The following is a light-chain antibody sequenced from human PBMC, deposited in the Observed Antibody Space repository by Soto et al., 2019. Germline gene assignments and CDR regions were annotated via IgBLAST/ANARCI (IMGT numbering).Light chain of an antibody. J-gene: IGKJ1*01. CDR2: GAS. V-gene: IGKV1-39*01. Sequence: DIQMTQSPSSLSASVGDRVTITYRASQTISTHLNWYQQKPGKAPKLLIYGASSLQSGVPSRFTGSGSGTDFTLTISSLQPEDFATYHCQQSYDTPWTFGQGTKVDIK. CDR3: QQSYDTPWT. CDR1: QTISTH.